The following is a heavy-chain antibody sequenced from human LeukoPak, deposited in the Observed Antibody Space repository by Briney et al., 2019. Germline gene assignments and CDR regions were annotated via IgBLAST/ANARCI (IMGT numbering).Heavy chain of an antibody. CDR3: ARVVPAAKKTYYFDY. D-gene: IGHD2-2*01. V-gene: IGHV4-31*03. J-gene: IGHJ4*02. CDR2: IYYSGST. Sequence: SETLSLTCTVSGGSISSGGYYWSWIRQHPGKGLEWIGYIYYSGSTYYNPSLKSRVTISVDTSKNQFSLKLSSVTAVDTAVYYCARVVPAAKKTYYFDYWGQGTLVTVSS. CDR1: GGSISSGGYY.